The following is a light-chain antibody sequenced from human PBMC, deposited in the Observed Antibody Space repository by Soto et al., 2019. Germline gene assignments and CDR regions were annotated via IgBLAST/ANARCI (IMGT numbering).Light chain of an antibody. J-gene: IGLJ2*01. CDR1: SNDVGGYNY. V-gene: IGLV2-14*01. Sequence: QSALTQPASVSGSPGQSVTISCTGSSNDVGGYNYVSWYQQHPGKAPKMMIYEVSNRPSGVSNRFSSSKSVNTASLSITVLQAEDEADYYCSSFTVKSIVVFGGGTKRTVL. CDR2: EVS. CDR3: SSFTVKSIVV.